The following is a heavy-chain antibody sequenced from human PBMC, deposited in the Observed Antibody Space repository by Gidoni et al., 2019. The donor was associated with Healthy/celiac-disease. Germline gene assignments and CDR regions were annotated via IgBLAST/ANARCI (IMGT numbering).Heavy chain of an antibody. D-gene: IGHD5-12*01. V-gene: IGHV3-9*01. CDR3: AKGGYSGYDYLDY. Sequence: EVQLVESGGGLVQPGRSLRLSCAASGFTFDDYAMHWVRQAPGKGLEWVSGISWNSGSIGYADSVKGRFTISRDNAKNSLYLQMNSLRAEDTALYYCAKGGYSGYDYLDYWGQGTLVTVSS. J-gene: IGHJ4*02. CDR1: GFTFDDYA. CDR2: ISWNSGSI.